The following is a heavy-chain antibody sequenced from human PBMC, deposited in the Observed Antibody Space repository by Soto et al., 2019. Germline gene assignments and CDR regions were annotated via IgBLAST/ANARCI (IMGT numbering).Heavy chain of an antibody. D-gene: IGHD3-3*01. CDR2: IYYSGST. J-gene: IGHJ5*02. CDR3: ARGNDFWSGYYYKRDNWFDP. CDR1: GGSISSSSYY. Sequence: SETLSLTCTVSGGSISSSSYYWGWIRQPPGKGLEWIGSIYYSGSTYYNPSLKSRVTISVDTSKNQFSLKLSSVTAADTAVYYCARGNDFWSGYYYKRDNWFDPWGQGTLVTVSS. V-gene: IGHV4-39*01.